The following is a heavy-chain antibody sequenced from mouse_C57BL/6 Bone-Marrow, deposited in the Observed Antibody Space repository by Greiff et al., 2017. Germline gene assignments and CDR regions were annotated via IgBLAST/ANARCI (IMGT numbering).Heavy chain of an antibody. J-gene: IGHJ1*03. CDR2: IDPENGDT. CDR3: TCFYTTGYIDV. D-gene: IGHD1-1*01. CDR1: GFNIKDDY. V-gene: IGHV14-4*01. Sequence: EVQLQESGAELVRPGASVKLSCTASGFNIKDDYMHWVKQRPEQGLEWIGWIDPENGDTEYASKFQGKATITADTSSNTAYLQLSSLTSEDTAVYYCTCFYTTGYIDVWGTGTTVTVSS.